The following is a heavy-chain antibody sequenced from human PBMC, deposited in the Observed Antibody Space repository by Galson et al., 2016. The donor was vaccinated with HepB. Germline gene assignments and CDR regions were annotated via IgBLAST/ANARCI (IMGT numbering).Heavy chain of an antibody. J-gene: IGHJ4*02. D-gene: IGHD6-19*01. CDR2: ISYDGSRK. V-gene: IGHV3-30*18. CDR1: KFTFSTYG. Sequence: SLRLSCAASKFTFSTYGMHWVRQAPGKGLEWVGLISYDGSRKYYGESVKGRFTISRDNSKNSLYLQMSSLRPEDTAVYYCAKEKDTSGWLYYFDSWGQGALVTVSS. CDR3: AKEKDTSGWLYYFDS.